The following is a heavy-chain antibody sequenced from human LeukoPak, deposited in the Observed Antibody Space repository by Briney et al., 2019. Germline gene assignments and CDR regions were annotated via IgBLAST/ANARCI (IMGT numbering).Heavy chain of an antibody. Sequence: GGSLRLSCAASGFTFSSHAMSWVRQAPGKGLEGVSSISDNSDTIFYTDSVRGRFTISRDNSRNTLYLQMDSLRAEDTAIYYCARDPPWFDPWGQGTLVAVSS. CDR3: ARDPPWFDP. CDR1: GFTFSSHA. J-gene: IGHJ5*02. V-gene: IGHV3-23*01. CDR2: ISDNSDTI.